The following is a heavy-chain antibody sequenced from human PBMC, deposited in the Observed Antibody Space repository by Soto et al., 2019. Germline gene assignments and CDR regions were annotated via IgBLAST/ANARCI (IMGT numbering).Heavy chain of an antibody. D-gene: IGHD3-9*01. V-gene: IGHV3-23*01. CDR3: AKDAADSYRYFDWLPLDYYYYGMDA. CDR2: ISGSGGST. J-gene: IGHJ6*02. Sequence: GGSLRLSCAASGFTFSSYAMSWVRQAPGKGLEWVSAISGSGGSTSYADSGNGRFTICREYSKNKLYLQMNSLRAEDTPVYYCAKDAADSYRYFDWLPLDYYYYGMDAWGQGTTVTVSS. CDR1: GFTFSSYA.